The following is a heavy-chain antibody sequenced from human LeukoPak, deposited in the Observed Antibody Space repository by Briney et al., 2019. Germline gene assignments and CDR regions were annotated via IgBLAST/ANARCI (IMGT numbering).Heavy chain of an antibody. J-gene: IGHJ5*02. CDR3: AKDLGPSGAAWFDP. CDR1: GFIFDDYA. Sequence: PGGSLRLSCAASGFIFDDYAMHWVRQAPGKGLEWVSLISGDDDSTYYADSVKGRFTISRDNSKNSLYLQMNSLRTEDTALYYCAKDLGPSGAAWFDPWGQGTLVTVSS. V-gene: IGHV3-43*02. CDR2: ISGDDDST. D-gene: IGHD4-17*01.